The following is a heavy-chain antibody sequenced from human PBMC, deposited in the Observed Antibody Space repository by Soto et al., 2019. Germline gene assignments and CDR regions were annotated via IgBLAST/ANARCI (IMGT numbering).Heavy chain of an antibody. D-gene: IGHD3-10*01. Sequence: QVQLVQSGAEVKKPGASVKVSCKASGYTFTNHGISWVRQAPGPGLEWLGGISGHNGNTKYAQRLQGRVTMTTDTSTSTAYMELRSLKSDDTAVYYCARDLYPMAYYFDSWGQGTLVTGSS. CDR2: ISGHNGNT. V-gene: IGHV1-18*01. J-gene: IGHJ4*02. CDR3: ARDLYPMAYYFDS. CDR1: GYTFTNHG.